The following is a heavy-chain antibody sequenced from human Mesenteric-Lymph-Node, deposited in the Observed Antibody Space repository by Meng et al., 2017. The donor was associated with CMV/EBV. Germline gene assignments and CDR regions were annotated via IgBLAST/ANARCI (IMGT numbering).Heavy chain of an antibody. CDR2: IKQDGSEK. J-gene: IGHJ3*02. V-gene: IGHV3-7*01. CDR1: GFTFSSYW. D-gene: IGHD3-9*01. Sequence: GGSLRLSCAASGFTFSSYWMSWVRQAPGKGLEWVANIKQDGSEKYYVDSVKGRFTISRDNAKNSLYLQMNSLRAEDTAVYYCARDGGLPGTIFFAFDIWGQGTMVTVSS. CDR3: ARDGGLPGTIFFAFDI.